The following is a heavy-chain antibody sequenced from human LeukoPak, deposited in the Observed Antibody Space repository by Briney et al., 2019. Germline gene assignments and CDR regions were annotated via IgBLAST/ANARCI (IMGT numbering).Heavy chain of an antibody. CDR1: GGSISSYY. Sequence: SETLSLTCTVSGGSISSYYLSWIRQPAGKGLEWIGRIYTSERTNYNPSLKSRVTMSVDTSKNQFSLKLSSVTAADTAVYYCARDILTGYYSVGAFDIWGQGTLVTVSS. CDR3: ARDILTGYYSVGAFDI. D-gene: IGHD3-9*01. V-gene: IGHV4-4*07. J-gene: IGHJ3*02. CDR2: IYTSERT.